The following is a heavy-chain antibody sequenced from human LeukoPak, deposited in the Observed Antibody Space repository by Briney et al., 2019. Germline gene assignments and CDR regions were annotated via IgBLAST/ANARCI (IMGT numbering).Heavy chain of an antibody. CDR2: INPNSGGT. J-gene: IGHJ4*02. CDR3: ARSLPNIAVAGMDY. Sequence: ASVKVSCKASGYTFTGYYMHWVRQAPGRGLEWMGWINPNSGGTNYAQKFQGRVTMTRDTSISTAYMELSRLRSDDTAVYYCARSLPNIAVAGMDYWGQGTLVTVSS. D-gene: IGHD6-19*01. CDR1: GYTFTGYY. V-gene: IGHV1-2*02.